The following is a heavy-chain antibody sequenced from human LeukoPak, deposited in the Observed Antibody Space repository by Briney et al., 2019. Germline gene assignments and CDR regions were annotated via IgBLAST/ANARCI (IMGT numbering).Heavy chain of an antibody. J-gene: IGHJ4*02. V-gene: IGHV3-30*02. Sequence: GGSLRLSCAASEFSVGSNYMTWVRQAPGKGLEWVSFIQSDGKQEHYADSVKGRFTISGDNSKKMVYLQMDSLRHEDTAVYYCAKDWSHGSFDSWGQGTLVTVSS. CDR3: AKDWSHGSFDS. CDR2: IQSDGKQE. D-gene: IGHD1-26*01. CDR1: EFSVGSNY.